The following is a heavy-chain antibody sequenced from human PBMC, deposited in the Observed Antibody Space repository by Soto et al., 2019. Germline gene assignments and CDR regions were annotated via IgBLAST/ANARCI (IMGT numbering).Heavy chain of an antibody. D-gene: IGHD3-10*01. J-gene: IGHJ4*02. CDR3: ATYGSGTYKPTTFDY. CDR2: IYYSGST. Sequence: QVQLQESGPGLVEPSQTLTLSCTVSGGSISSGGYYWSWIRQHPGKGLEWIGYIYYSGSTYYNPSLKSRVTISVDTSKNQFSLKLSSVTAADTAVYYCATYGSGTYKPTTFDYWGQGTLVTVSS. CDR1: GGSISSGGYY. V-gene: IGHV4-31*03.